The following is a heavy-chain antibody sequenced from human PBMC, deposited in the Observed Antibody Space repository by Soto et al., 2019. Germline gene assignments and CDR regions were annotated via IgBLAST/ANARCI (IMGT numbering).Heavy chain of an antibody. Sequence: PGVSLRLSCAACGFTFSNYEMNWVRQTPWKGLEWVSYISYTGSTIYYADSVRGRFTISRDNSKNSLYLQMNSLRAEDTAVYYCARGLRIYYDRSGLHYWGQGTLVPVSS. V-gene: IGHV3-48*03. CDR3: ARGLRIYYDRSGLHY. D-gene: IGHD3-22*01. CDR2: ISYTGSTI. CDR1: GFTFSNYE. J-gene: IGHJ4*02.